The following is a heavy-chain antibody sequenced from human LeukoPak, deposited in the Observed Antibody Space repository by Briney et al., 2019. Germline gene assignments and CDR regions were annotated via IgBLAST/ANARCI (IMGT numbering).Heavy chain of an antibody. CDR3: ARVGEMSGSYRPGIIDY. D-gene: IGHD1-26*01. J-gene: IGHJ4*02. CDR2: LYYSGST. CDR1: GGSISSSRYY. Sequence: PSETLSLTCTVSGGSISSSRYYWGWIRQPPGKGLEWIGSLYYSGSTYYNPSLKSRVTISVDMSKNQFSLKLSSVTAADTAVYYCARVGEMSGSYRPGIIDYWGQGTLVTVSS. V-gene: IGHV4-39*01.